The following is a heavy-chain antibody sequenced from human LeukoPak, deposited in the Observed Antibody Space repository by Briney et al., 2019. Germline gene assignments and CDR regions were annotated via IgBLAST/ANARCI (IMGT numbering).Heavy chain of an antibody. J-gene: IGHJ4*02. Sequence: GGSLRLSCAASGFIFSNYGMHWVRQAPGKGLEWVSVISGSGSTTYYADSVKGRFTISRDNAKNTLYLQMNSLRAEDTAVYYCARGPSYYYDSSGYDKHDYWGQGTLVTVSS. CDR3: ARGPSYYYDSSGYDKHDY. CDR2: ISGSGSTT. D-gene: IGHD3-22*01. V-gene: IGHV3-23*01. CDR1: GFIFSNYG.